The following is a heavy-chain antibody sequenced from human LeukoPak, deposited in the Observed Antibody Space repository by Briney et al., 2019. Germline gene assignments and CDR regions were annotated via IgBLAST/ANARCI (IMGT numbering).Heavy chain of an antibody. CDR2: IRSKAYGGTT. V-gene: IGHV3-49*04. CDR1: GFTFHTYA. CDR3: TMQEAMEIDY. Sequence: GGSLRLSCAASGFTFHTYAMNWVRQAPGKGLEWVGFIRSKAYGGTTEYAASVKGRFTISRDDSKSIAYLQMNSLKTEDTAVYYCTMQEAMEIDYWGQGTLVTVSS. J-gene: IGHJ4*02. D-gene: IGHD5-18*01.